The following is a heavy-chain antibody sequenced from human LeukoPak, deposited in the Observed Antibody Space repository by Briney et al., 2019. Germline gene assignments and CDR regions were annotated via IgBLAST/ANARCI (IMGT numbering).Heavy chain of an antibody. CDR3: ARQMVIGSSDDAFDI. Sequence: GASVKVSCKASQYTFTSYDINWVRQATGQGLEWMGWMNPNSGNTGYAQKFQGRVTITRNTSISTAYMELSSLTSEDTAVYYCARQMVIGSSDDAFDIWGQGTMVTVSS. J-gene: IGHJ3*02. V-gene: IGHV1-8*01. CDR2: MNPNSGNT. CDR1: QYTFTSYD. D-gene: IGHD6-6*01.